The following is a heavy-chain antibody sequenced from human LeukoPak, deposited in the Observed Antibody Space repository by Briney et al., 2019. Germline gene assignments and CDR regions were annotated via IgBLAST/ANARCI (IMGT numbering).Heavy chain of an antibody. CDR1: GGSISSSSYY. J-gene: IGHJ4*02. D-gene: IGHD2-15*01. CDR3: ARDVRLGYCSGGSCYQYYYDSSGYYRVFDY. Sequence: SETLSLTCTVSGGSISSSSYYWGWIRQPPGKGLEWIGSIYYSGSTYYNPSLKSRVTISVGTSKNQFSLKLSSVTAADTAVYYCARDVRLGYCSGGSCYQYYYDSSGYYRVFDYWGQGTLVTVSS. CDR2: IYYSGST. V-gene: IGHV4-39*07.